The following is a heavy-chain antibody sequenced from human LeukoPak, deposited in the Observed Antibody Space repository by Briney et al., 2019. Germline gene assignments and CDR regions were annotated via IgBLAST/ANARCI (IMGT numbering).Heavy chain of an antibody. CDR3: VASPGSYTYFDY. V-gene: IGHV3-30*04. D-gene: IGHD3-10*01. CDR1: GFTFSSYA. Sequence: GGSLRLSCAASGFTFSSYAMHWVRQAPGKGLEWVAVISYDGSNKYYADSVKGRFTISRDNSKNTLYLQMNSLRAEDTAVYYCVASPGSYTYFDYWGQGTLVTVSS. CDR2: ISYDGSNK. J-gene: IGHJ4*02.